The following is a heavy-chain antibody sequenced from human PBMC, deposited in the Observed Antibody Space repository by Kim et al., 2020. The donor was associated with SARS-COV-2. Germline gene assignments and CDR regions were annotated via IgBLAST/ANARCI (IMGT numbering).Heavy chain of an antibody. V-gene: IGHV3-9*01. J-gene: IGHJ6*02. D-gene: IGHD3-10*01. Sequence: SVKGRFTISRDNAKNSLYLQMNSLRAEDTALYYCAKESGSFYYYYYGMNVWGQGTTVTVSS. CDR3: AKESGSFYYYYYGMNV.